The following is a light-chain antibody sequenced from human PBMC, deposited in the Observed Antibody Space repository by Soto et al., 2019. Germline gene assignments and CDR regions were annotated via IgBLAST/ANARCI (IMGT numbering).Light chain of an antibody. CDR2: GAS. CDR1: QSVSSSY. V-gene: IGKV3-20*01. Sequence: EIVLTQSPGTLSLSPGERATLSCRASQSVSSSYLAWYQQKPGQAPRFLIYGASSRATGIPDRFSGSGSVTDFSLSISRLEPEDFAVYYCQQYVSSPWTFGQGTKVEIK. CDR3: QQYVSSPWT. J-gene: IGKJ1*01.